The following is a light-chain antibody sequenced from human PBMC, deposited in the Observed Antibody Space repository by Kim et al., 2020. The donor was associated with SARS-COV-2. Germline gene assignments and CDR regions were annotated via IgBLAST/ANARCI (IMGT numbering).Light chain of an antibody. Sequence: QSVTSSCTGTSSDIGNYNYVSWYHQHPGKAPKLMIYDVTKRPSGVPDRFSGSKSGNTASLTISGLQAEDEADYYCCSYAGTYTYWVFGGGTQLTVL. V-gene: IGLV2-11*01. J-gene: IGLJ3*02. CDR3: CSYAGTYTYWV. CDR1: SSDIGNYNY. CDR2: DVT.